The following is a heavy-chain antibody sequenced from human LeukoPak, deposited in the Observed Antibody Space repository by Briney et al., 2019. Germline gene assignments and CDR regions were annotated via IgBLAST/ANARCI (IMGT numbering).Heavy chain of an antibody. Sequence: PGRSLRLSCAASGFTFSSYAMHWVRQAPGKGLEWVAVISYDGSNKYYADSVKGRFTISRDNSKNTLYLQMNSLRAEDTAVYYCAREDILNVDTAMAPIFDYWGQGTLVTVSS. J-gene: IGHJ4*02. D-gene: IGHD5-18*01. CDR3: AREDILNVDTAMAPIFDY. V-gene: IGHV3-30-3*01. CDR2: ISYDGSNK. CDR1: GFTFSSYA.